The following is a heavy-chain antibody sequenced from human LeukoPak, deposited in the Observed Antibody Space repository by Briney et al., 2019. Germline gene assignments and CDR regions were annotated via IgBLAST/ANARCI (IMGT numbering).Heavy chain of an antibody. V-gene: IGHV3-74*01. Sequence: SGGSLRLSCAASGFDFSSNWMHWVRHAPGQGLVWVSRIKGDGISTNYADSVKGRFTIPRDIAKNTLYLQMNSLRAEDTGVYYCAKDHYWSIDYWGRGTLVTVSS. CDR2: IKGDGIST. D-gene: IGHD3-3*01. J-gene: IGHJ4*02. CDR1: GFDFSSNW. CDR3: AKDHYWSIDY.